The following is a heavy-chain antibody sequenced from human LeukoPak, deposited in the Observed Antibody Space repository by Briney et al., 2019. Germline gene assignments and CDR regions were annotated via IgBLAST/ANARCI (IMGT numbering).Heavy chain of an antibody. CDR1: GFTFSNYW. Sequence: SGGSLRLSCAASGFTFSNYWMYWVRQAPGKGLVWVSQINSDGSSTRYADYVKGRFTISRDNAKNSLYLQMNSLRAEDTAVYYCARDGDYYDSRGDAFDIWGQGAMVTVAS. D-gene: IGHD3-22*01. CDR3: ARDGDYYDSRGDAFDI. V-gene: IGHV3-74*01. CDR2: INSDGSST. J-gene: IGHJ3*02.